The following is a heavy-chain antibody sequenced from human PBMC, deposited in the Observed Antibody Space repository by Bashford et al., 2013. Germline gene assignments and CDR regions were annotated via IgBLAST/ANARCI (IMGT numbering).Heavy chain of an antibody. CDR3: ARERGSSGYYPYYFDH. CDR1: GYTFTDFG. CDR2: ISAYDGNT. J-gene: IGHJ4*02. V-gene: IGHV1-18*01. Sequence: VASVKVSCKASGYTFTDFGISWVRQAPGQGPEWMAWISAYDGNTHYAQRFQGRLTVTTDSSTTTAYMELRSLRSDDTAVYYCARERGSSGYYPYYFDHWGQGTLVTVSS. D-gene: IGHD3-22*01.